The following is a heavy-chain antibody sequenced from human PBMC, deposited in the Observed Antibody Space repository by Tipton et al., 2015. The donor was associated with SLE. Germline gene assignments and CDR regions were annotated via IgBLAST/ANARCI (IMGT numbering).Heavy chain of an antibody. J-gene: IGHJ2*01. CDR1: GGSINSSHW. D-gene: IGHD3-10*01. Sequence: SLRLSCAVSGGSINSSHWWSWVRQPPGKGLEWVSSISLSSSYIYCADSVKGRFTISRDNAKNSLYLQMSSLRPEDTAIYYCAREPTRGWYFDLWGRGTLVTVSS. V-gene: IGHV3-21*03. CDR3: AREPTRGWYFDL. CDR2: ISLSSSYI.